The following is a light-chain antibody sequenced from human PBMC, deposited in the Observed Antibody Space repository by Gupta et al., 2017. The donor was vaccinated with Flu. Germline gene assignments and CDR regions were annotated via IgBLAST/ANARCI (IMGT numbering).Light chain of an antibody. CDR3: KQAIQTPPT. J-gene: IGKJ4*01. Sequence: DIVMTQSPLSLPVTPGEPASISCRSSQSLLHSNGYNYMDWYLQKPGQSPQLLIYLGSNRASGVPDRFSGSGSGTEFTLKISRVEAEDAGVYYYKQAIQTPPTFGGGTKVEIK. CDR2: LGS. V-gene: IGKV2-28*01. CDR1: QSLLHSNGYNY.